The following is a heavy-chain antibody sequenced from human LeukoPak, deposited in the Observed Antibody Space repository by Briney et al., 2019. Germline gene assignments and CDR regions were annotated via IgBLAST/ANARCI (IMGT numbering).Heavy chain of an antibody. D-gene: IGHD4-17*01. CDR2: INSVGGTT. V-gene: IGHV3-48*04. CDR3: ARSHMYGDYGEDI. Sequence: GGSLRLSCAASGFTSSSYSMNWVRQAPGKGLEWVSYINSVGGTTFYADSVKGRFTITRDNANNTLYLQMNSLRAEDAAIYYCARSHMYGDYGEDIWGHGTVVAVSS. CDR1: GFTSSSYS. J-gene: IGHJ3*02.